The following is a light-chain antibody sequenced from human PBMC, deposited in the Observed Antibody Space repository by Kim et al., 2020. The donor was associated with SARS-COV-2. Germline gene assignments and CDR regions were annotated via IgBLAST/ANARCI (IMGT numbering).Light chain of an antibody. V-gene: IGKV1-27*01. CDR2: AAS. CDR1: QDISNY. J-gene: IGKJ1*01. CDR3: QKYNSAPWT. Sequence: DIQMTQSPSSLSASVGDGVTITCRASQDISNYVVWYQQRPGKAPELLIYAASALQSGVPSRFSGSGSGTDFTLTISALQPEDVATYFCQKYNSAPWTCGQGTKGDI.